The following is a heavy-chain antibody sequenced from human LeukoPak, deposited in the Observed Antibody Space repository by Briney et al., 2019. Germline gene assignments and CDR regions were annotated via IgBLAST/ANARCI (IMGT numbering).Heavy chain of an antibody. J-gene: IGHJ6*03. CDR2: IYYSGST. CDR3: ARFPRGFYYDSSGYHYYYMVV. Sequence: PSETLSLTCTVSGGSISSYYWSWIRQPPGKGLEWIGYIYYSGSTNYNPSLKSRVTISVDTSKNQFSLKLSSVTAADTAVYYCARFPRGFYYDSSGYHYYYMVVWGKGTTVTVSS. V-gene: IGHV4-59*01. D-gene: IGHD3-22*01. CDR1: GGSISSYY.